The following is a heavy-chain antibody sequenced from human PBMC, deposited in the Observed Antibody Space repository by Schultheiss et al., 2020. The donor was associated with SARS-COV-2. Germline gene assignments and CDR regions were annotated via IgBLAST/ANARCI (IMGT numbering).Heavy chain of an antibody. J-gene: IGHJ5*02. V-gene: IGHV2-5*01. CDR3: AHTSGSYWVGWFDP. D-gene: IGHD1-26*01. CDR1: GFSLSTSGVG. CDR2: IYWNDDK. Sequence: SGPTLVKPTQTLTLTYTFSGFSLSTSGVGVGWIRQPPGKALEWLALIYWNDDKRYSPSLKSRLTITKDTSKNQVVLTMTNMDPVDTATYYCAHTSGSYWVGWFDPWGQGTLVTVSS.